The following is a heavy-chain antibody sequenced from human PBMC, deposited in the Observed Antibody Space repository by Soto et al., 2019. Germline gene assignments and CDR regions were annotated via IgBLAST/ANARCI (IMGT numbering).Heavy chain of an antibody. Sequence: GGSLRLSCAASGFSFSSYAMHWVRQAPGKGLEYVSAISSNGGSTYYANSVKGRFTISRDNSKNTLYLQMGSLRAEDMAVYYCARDRMAYCSSTSCYQLNWFDPWGQGTLVTSPQ. CDR1: GFSFSSYA. CDR2: ISSNGGST. J-gene: IGHJ5*02. D-gene: IGHD2-2*01. CDR3: ARDRMAYCSSTSCYQLNWFDP. V-gene: IGHV3-64*01.